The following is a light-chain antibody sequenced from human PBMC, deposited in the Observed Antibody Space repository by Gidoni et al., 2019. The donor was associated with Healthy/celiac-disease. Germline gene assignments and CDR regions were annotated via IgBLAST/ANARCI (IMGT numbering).Light chain of an antibody. CDR1: SSNIGSNT. J-gene: IGLJ3*02. Sequence: QSVLTQPPSASRTPGQRVTISCSGSSSNIGSNTVNWYQQLPGTPPKLLIYSNNQRPSGVPDRFSGSKSGTSASLAISGLQSEDEADYYCAAWDDSLNGFWVFGGGTKLTVL. V-gene: IGLV1-44*01. CDR3: AAWDDSLNGFWV. CDR2: SNN.